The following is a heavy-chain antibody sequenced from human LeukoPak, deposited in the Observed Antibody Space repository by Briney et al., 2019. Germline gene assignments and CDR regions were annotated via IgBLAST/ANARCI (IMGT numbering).Heavy chain of an antibody. CDR2: ISYDGSNK. CDR1: GFTFSSYG. J-gene: IGHJ4*02. CDR3: ANDPGLYGDYADY. D-gene: IGHD4-17*01. V-gene: IGHV3-30*18. Sequence: PGRSLRLSCAASGFTFSSYGMHWVRQAPGKGLELVSVISYDGSNKYYADSVKGRFTISRDNSKNTLYLQMNSLRAEDTAVYYCANDPGLYGDYADYWGQGTLVTVSS.